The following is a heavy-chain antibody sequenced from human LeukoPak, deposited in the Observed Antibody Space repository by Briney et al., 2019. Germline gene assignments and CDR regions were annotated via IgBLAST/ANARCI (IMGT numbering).Heavy chain of an antibody. CDR2: IIPIFGTA. V-gene: IGHV1-69*06. CDR1: GGTFSSHA. CDR3: ARSPRPYYYDSSGYSRLDAFDI. Sequence: ASVKVSCKASGGTFSSHAISWVRQAPGQGLEWMGGIIPIFGTANYAQKFQGRVTITADKSTSTAYMELSSLRSEDTAVYYCARSPRPYYYDSSGYSRLDAFDIWGQGTMVTVSS. J-gene: IGHJ3*02. D-gene: IGHD3-22*01.